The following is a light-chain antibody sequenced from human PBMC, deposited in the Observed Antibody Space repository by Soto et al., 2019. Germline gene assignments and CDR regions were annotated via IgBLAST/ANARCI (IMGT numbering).Light chain of an antibody. CDR3: SSYTSSPSYV. V-gene: IGLV2-14*01. Sequence: QSALTQPASVSGSPGQSITISCTGTNSDVGGYNYVSWYQQHPGKAPKLMSYEVSNRPSGVSNRFSGSKSGNTASLTISGLQAEDEADYYCSSYTSSPSYVFGTGTKLTVL. J-gene: IGLJ1*01. CDR2: EVS. CDR1: NSDVGGYNY.